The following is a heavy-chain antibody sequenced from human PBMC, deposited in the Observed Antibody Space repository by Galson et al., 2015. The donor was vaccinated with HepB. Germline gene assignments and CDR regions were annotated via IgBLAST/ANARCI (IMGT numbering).Heavy chain of an antibody. CDR3: ARAPAPHYDDYEYFFAY. CDR2: ISYDGSKK. CDR1: GFTFSNYD. V-gene: IGHV3-30*03. J-gene: IGHJ4*02. Sequence: SLRLSCAASGFTFSNYDMHWVRQAPGRGLEWVALISYDGSKKSFVDSVKGRFSISRDNSENTLYLQMSSLRGEDTAVYYCARAPAPHYDDYEYFFAYWGQGTLVTVSS. D-gene: IGHD4-17*01.